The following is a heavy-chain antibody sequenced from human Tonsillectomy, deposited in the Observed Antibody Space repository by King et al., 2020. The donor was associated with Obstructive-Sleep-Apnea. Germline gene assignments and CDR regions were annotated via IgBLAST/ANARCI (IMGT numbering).Heavy chain of an antibody. CDR2: VYCDDSK. V-gene: IGHV2-5*02. D-gene: IGHD3-22*01. Sequence: ITLKESGSTLVKPKQTLTRTCTFSGFSLSTSGVGVDWILQPPRKSLEWLALVYCDDSKRSSPSLKSRLTITKDTSNNQVVLTMTNMDPVDTATYYCAHAPYYYDSSGYYFDYWGQGTLVTVSS. CDR3: AHAPYYYDSSGYYFDY. CDR1: GFSLSTSGVG. J-gene: IGHJ4*02.